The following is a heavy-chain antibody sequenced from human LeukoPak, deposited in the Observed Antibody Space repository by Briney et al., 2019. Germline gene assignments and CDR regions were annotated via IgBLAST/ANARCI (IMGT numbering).Heavy chain of an antibody. CDR1: GFTLSSYG. CDR3: AKAPVTTCRGAFCYPFDY. V-gene: IGHV3-23*01. J-gene: IGHJ4*02. Sequence: GGSLRLSCAASGFTLSSYGMHWVRQAPGKGLEWVSAISDTGNTYHADSVKGRFTISRDSSKNTLFLQMNRLRPEDAAVYYCAKAPVTTCRGAFCYPFDYWGLGTLVTVSS. D-gene: IGHD2-15*01. CDR2: ISDTGNT.